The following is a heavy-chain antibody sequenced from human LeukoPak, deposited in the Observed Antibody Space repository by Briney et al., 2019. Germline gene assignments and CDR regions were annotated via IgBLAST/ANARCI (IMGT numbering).Heavy chain of an antibody. CDR2: IMEVVGVE. Sequence: VGSLRLSCVAPGFSFSIYCMTSGCQAPRKGLEWVSNIMEVVGVEYYVDSVKSGVTISRDNAKNSLFLQMNRLRVEDTAVYYCARLGGRYYTYWGQGTLVTVSS. J-gene: IGHJ4*02. V-gene: IGHV3-7*01. D-gene: IGHD1-26*01. CDR3: ARLGGRYYTY. CDR1: GFSFSIYC.